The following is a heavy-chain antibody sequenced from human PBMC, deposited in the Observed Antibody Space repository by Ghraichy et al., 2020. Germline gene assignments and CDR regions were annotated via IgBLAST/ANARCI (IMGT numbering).Heavy chain of an antibody. Sequence: SETLSLTCTVSGGSISNYYWSWFRQPPGKGLEWIGYIYTGGSTNYNPSLKSRVTISVNTSKNQFSLKLSSVTAADTAVYYCARRGSGTWPEELWGQGTLVTVSS. CDR2: IYTGGST. D-gene: IGHD1-7*01. V-gene: IGHV4-4*09. CDR1: GGSISNYY. CDR3: ARRGSGTWPEEL. J-gene: IGHJ4*02.